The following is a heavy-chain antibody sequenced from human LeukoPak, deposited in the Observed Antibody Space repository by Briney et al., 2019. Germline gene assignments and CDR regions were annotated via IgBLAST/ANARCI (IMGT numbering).Heavy chain of an antibody. V-gene: IGHV4-39*01. J-gene: IGHJ4*02. CDR2: IYYSGST. CDR1: GGSISSSSYY. Sequence: SETLSLTCTVSGGSISSSSYYWGWIRQPPGKGLEWIGSIYYSGSTYYNPSLKSRVTISVDTSNNQFSLKLSSVTAADTAVYYCARPGIAAAATPYYFDYWGQGTLVTVSS. CDR3: ARPGIAAAATPYYFDY. D-gene: IGHD6-13*01.